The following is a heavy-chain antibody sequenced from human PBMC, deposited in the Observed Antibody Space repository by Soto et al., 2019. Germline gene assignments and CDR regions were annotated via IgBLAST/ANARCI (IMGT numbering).Heavy chain of an antibody. J-gene: IGHJ4*02. D-gene: IGHD3-3*01. CDR2: IDTSGST. Sequence: SETLSLTCTVSGGSISSGDYYWSWIRQPPGKGLEWIGRIDTSGSTNYNPSLKSRVTMSVDTSKQEFSLKLSSVTAADTALYYCARGGQDFWSGPFDYWGRGALVTVSS. CDR1: GGSISSGDYY. V-gene: IGHV4-61*02. CDR3: ARGGQDFWSGPFDY.